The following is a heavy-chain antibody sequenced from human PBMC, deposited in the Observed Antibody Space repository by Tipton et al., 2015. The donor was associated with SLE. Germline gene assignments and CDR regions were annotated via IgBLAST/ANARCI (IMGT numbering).Heavy chain of an antibody. J-gene: IGHJ4*02. CDR1: GSSISGFY. CDR2: IYTSGST. CDR3: VSGVGNTGRFHY. D-gene: IGHD1-14*01. Sequence: TLSLTCTVSGSSISGFYWSWIRQPDGKGLAWIGRIYTSGSTNYDPSLKSRVTVSVETSKNEVSPKLNSVTASDTAVYYCVSGVGNTGRFHYWGQGALVTVSS. V-gene: IGHV4-4*07.